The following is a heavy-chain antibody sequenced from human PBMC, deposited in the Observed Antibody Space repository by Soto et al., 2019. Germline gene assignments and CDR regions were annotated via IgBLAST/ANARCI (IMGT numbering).Heavy chain of an antibody. CDR1: GYSFTSYG. D-gene: IGHD3-22*01. V-gene: IGHV1-18*04. Sequence: ASVNVSCKASGYSFTSYGISGVRQAPGQGPEWMGWISGHNGNTNHPQSLQGRVTMTTDTSRNTAYMELRSLRSDDTAVYYCARHRFNYYDNTVYYYFDYWGQGTLVTVSS. J-gene: IGHJ4*02. CDR2: ISGHNGNT. CDR3: ARHRFNYYDNTVYYYFDY.